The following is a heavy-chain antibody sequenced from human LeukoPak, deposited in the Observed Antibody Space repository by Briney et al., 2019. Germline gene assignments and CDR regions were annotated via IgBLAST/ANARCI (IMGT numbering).Heavy chain of an antibody. V-gene: IGHV3-23*01. D-gene: IGHD2-2*01. CDR3: ARRYCSSTSCLLDY. CDR1: GFTFSSYA. Sequence: GGSLRLSCAASGFTFSSYAMSWVRQAPGKGLEWVSAISGSGGSTYYADSVKGRFTISRDNSKNTLYLQMNSLRAEDTAVYYCARRYCSSTSCLLDYWGQGTLVTVSS. J-gene: IGHJ4*02. CDR2: ISGSGGST.